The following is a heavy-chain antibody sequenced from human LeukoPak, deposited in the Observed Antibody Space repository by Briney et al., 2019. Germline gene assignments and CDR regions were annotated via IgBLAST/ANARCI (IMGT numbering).Heavy chain of an antibody. D-gene: IGHD3-10*01. Sequence: WVRQAPGKGLEWIGSIYYSGSTYYNPSLKSRVTISVDASKNQFSLKLSSVTAADTAVYYCARHENLGGFFPDWGQGTLVTVSS. CDR3: ARHENLGGFFPD. V-gene: IGHV4-39*01. CDR2: IYYSGST. J-gene: IGHJ4*02.